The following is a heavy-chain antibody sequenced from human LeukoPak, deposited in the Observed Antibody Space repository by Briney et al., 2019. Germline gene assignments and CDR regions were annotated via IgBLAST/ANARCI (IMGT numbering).Heavy chain of an antibody. CDR1: GYSISSGYY. V-gene: IGHV4-38-2*02. CDR3: AREAGSGSYYPLDY. Sequence: PSETLSLTCTVSGYSISSGYYWGWIRQPPGKGLEWIGSIYHSGSTYYNPSLKSRVTISVDTSKNQFSLKLSSVTAADTAVYYCAREAGSGSYYPLDYWGQGTLVTVSS. CDR2: IYHSGST. D-gene: IGHD3-10*01. J-gene: IGHJ4*02.